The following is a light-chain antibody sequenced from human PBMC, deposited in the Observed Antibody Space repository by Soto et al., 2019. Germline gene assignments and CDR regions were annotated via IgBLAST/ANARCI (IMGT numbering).Light chain of an antibody. V-gene: IGLV2-14*01. CDR3: SSYTSSLVV. CDR2: DVS. Sequence: QYVLTQPASVSGSPGQSITISCTGTSSDVGGYNYVSWYQQHPGKAPKLMIYDVSNRPSGVSNRFSGSKSGNTASLTISGLQAEDEADYYCSSYTSSLVVFGGGTKLTVL. CDR1: SSDVGGYNY. J-gene: IGLJ2*01.